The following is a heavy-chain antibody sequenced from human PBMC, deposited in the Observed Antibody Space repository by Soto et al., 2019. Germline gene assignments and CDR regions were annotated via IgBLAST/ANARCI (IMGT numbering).Heavy chain of an antibody. V-gene: IGHV3-23*01. CDR3: AKAPYSGSYHFDY. J-gene: IGHJ4*02. CDR1: GFTFSSYA. Sequence: GGSLRLSCAASGFTFSSYAMSWVRQAPGKGLEWVSAISGSGGSTYYADSVKGRFTISRDNSKNTLYLQMNSLRAEDTAVYYFAKAPYSGSYHFDYWGQGTLVTVSS. CDR2: ISGSGGST. D-gene: IGHD1-26*01.